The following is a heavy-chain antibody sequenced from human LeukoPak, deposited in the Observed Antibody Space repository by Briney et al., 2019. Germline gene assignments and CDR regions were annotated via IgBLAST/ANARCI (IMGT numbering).Heavy chain of an antibody. V-gene: IGHV4-4*07. Sequence: SETLSLTCTVSGGSISSYYWSWIRQPAGKGLEWIGRIYTSGSTNYNPSLKSRVTMSVDTSKNQFSLKLSSVTAADTAVYYCARWGPNYDSSGYSFDYWGQGTLVTGSS. CDR3: ARWGPNYDSSGYSFDY. J-gene: IGHJ4*02. CDR2: IYTSGST. D-gene: IGHD3-22*01. CDR1: GGSISSYY.